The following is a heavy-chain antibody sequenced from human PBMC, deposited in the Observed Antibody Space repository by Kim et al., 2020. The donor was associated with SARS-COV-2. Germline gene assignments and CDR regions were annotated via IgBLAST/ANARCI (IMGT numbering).Heavy chain of an antibody. Sequence: SETLSLTCAVYGGSFSGYYWSWIRQPPGKGLEWIGEINHSGSTNYNPSLKSRVTISVDTSKNQFSLKLSSVTAADTAVYYCARVGAAADRVFDYWGQGTLVTVSS. CDR3: ARVGAAADRVFDY. CDR2: INHSGST. CDR1: GGSFSGYY. D-gene: IGHD6-13*01. V-gene: IGHV4-34*01. J-gene: IGHJ4*02.